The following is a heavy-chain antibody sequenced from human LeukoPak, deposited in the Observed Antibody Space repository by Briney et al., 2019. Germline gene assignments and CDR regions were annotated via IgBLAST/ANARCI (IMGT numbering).Heavy chain of an antibody. J-gene: IGHJ4*02. V-gene: IGHV4-34*01. Sequence: PSETLSLTCTVSGGSISGYYWSWIRQPPGKGLEWIGEINHSGSTNYNPSLKSRVTISVDTSKNQFSLKLSSVTAADTAVYYCANYDYVWGSYRYPYWGQGTLVTVSS. D-gene: IGHD3-16*02. CDR1: GGSISGYY. CDR3: ANYDYVWGSYRYPY. CDR2: INHSGST.